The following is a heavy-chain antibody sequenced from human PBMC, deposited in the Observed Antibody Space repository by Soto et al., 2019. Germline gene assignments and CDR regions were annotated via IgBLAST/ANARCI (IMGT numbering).Heavy chain of an antibody. CDR2: IYGGDST. D-gene: IGHD5-18*01. CDR1: GFTVSSNY. V-gene: IGHV3-53*01. J-gene: IGHJ4*02. Sequence: EVQLVESGGGLIQPGGSLRLSCAASGFTVSSNYMSWVRQAPGKGLEWVSVIYGGDSTYYADSVKGRFTISRDNSKNTLYLQMNSLRAKDTAVYYCARVRGYSYGFDYWGQGTLVTVSS. CDR3: ARVRGYSYGFDY.